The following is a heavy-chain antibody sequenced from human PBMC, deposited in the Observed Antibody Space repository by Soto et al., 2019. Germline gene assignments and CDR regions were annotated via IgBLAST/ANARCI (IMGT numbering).Heavy chain of an antibody. V-gene: IGHV1-3*01. Sequence: QVQLVQSGAEVKKPGASVKVSCKASGYTFTSYAMHWVRQAPGQRLEWMGWINAGNGNTKYSQKFQGRVTITRDTTESTADMERSSMRSEDTGVYYCARGPGGPDGPGDYWGQGTLVTVSS. CDR1: GYTFTSYA. D-gene: IGHD2-15*01. CDR3: ARGPGGPDGPGDY. CDR2: INAGNGNT. J-gene: IGHJ4*02.